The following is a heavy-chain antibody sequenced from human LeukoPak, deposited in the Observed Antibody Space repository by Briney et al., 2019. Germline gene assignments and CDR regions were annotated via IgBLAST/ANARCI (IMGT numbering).Heavy chain of an antibody. CDR2: IYYSGST. D-gene: IGHD6-19*01. Sequence: PSETLSLTCTVSGGSISSYYWSWIRQPPGKGLEWIAYIYYSGSTNYNPSLKSRVTISVDTSKNQFSLKLSSVTAADTAVYYCARGGGATQWLVHGTFYYWGQGTLVTVSS. CDR1: GGSISSYY. CDR3: ARGGGATQWLVHGTFYY. V-gene: IGHV4-59*01. J-gene: IGHJ4*02.